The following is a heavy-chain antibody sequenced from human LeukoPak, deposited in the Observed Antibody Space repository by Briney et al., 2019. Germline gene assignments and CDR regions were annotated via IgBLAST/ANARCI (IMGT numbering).Heavy chain of an antibody. CDR3: ARRGSGYGYGY. D-gene: IGHD5-18*01. Sequence: GASVKVSCKASGYTFSDYYIHWVRQAPGQGLEWMGWINPNSGDTNYAQKFQGRVTVTRDTSISTAYMELSRLTSDDTAAYYCARRGSGYGYGYWGQGTLVTVSS. J-gene: IGHJ4*02. V-gene: IGHV1-2*02. CDR1: GYTFSDYY. CDR2: INPNSGDT.